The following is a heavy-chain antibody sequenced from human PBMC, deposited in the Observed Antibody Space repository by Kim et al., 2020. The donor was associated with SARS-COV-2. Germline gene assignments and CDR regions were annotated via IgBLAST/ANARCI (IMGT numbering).Heavy chain of an antibody. V-gene: IGHV3-23*01. J-gene: IGHJ6*02. CDR3: AKLAAAGAGGVYFYGMDV. Sequence: KGPFTISREHSKNTLYLQMNSLRGEDTAVYYCAKLAAAGAGGVYFYGMDVWGQGTTVTVSS. D-gene: IGHD6-13*01.